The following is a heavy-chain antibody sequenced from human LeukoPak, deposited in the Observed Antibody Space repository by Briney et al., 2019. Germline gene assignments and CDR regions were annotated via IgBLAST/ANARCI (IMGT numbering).Heavy chain of an antibody. CDR1: GFTFNNYG. CDR2: ISGSGDAT. CDR3: AKAGPYYSDS. J-gene: IGHJ4*02. Sequence: GGSLRLSCAASGFTFNNYGMRWVRQAPGMGLEWVSTISGSGDATYYADSVKGRFPISRDNSKNTLFLQMNSLTAEDTAVYYCAKAGPYYSDSWGQGTLVTVSS. V-gene: IGHV3-23*01.